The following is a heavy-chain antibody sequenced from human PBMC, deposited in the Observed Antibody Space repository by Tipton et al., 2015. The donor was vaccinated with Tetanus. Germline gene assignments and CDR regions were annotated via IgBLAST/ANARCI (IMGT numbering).Heavy chain of an antibody. CDR3: ARGPTVTTAHYYYGMDV. D-gene: IGHD4-11*01. J-gene: IGHJ6*02. Sequence: QLVQSGAEVKKPGASVKVSCKASGYTFTSYYMHWVRQAPGQGLEWMGIINPSGGSTSYAQKFQGRVTMTRDTSTSTVYMELSSLRSEDTAVYYCARGPTVTTAHYYYGMDVWGQGTTVTVSS. CDR1: GYTFTSYY. CDR2: INPSGGST. V-gene: IGHV1-46*01.